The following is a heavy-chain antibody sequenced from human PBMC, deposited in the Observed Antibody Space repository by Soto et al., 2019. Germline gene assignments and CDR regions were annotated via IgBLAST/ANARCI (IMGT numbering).Heavy chain of an antibody. J-gene: IGHJ4*02. CDR2: IYWDDDK. CDR1: GFSLSTSGVG. CDR3: AHRPDGGRRFDY. V-gene: IGHV2-5*02. Sequence: QITLKESGPALVKPTQTLTLTCTFSGFSLSTSGVGVGWIRQPPGKALEWLALIYWDDDKRYRPSLKSRLTISKDPTKNQMFLTRTNTAPVDTATYYCAHRPDGGRRFDYWGQGTLVTVSS. D-gene: IGHD4-17*01.